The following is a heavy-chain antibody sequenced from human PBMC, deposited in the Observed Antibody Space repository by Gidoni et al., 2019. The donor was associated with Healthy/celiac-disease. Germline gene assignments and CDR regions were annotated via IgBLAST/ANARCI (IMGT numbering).Heavy chain of an antibody. J-gene: IGHJ5*02. CDR2: IYYNGST. D-gene: IGHD6-19*01. CDR1: GGSISSRSYY. Sequence: QLQLQESGPGLVKPSETLSLTCTVSGGSISSRSYYWAWIRQPPGKGLACIGSIYYNGSTYYNPSLKSPVTISVDTSKNQFSLKLSSVTAADTAVYYCARGANIAVAGCWFDPWGQGTLVTVSS. V-gene: IGHV4-39*01. CDR3: ARGANIAVAGCWFDP.